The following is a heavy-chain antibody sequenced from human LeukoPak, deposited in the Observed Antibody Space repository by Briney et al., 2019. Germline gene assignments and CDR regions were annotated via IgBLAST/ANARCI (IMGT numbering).Heavy chain of an antibody. V-gene: IGHV4-39*07. CDR2: IYYSGST. CDR3: ARVDGDPWDYYYMDV. CDR1: GGSISSSSYY. Sequence: PSETLSLTCTVSGGSISSSSYYWGWIRQPPGKGLEWIGSIYYSGSTYYNPSLKSRVTISVDTSKNQFSLKLSSVTAADTAVYYCARVDGDPWDYYYMDVWGKGTTVTISS. D-gene: IGHD4-17*01. J-gene: IGHJ6*03.